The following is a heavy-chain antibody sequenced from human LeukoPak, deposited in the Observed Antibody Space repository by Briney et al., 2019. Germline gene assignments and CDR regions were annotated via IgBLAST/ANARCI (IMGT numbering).Heavy chain of an antibody. CDR3: ARGFSDCTSARCFVGPCGMDV. CDR1: GFTVSNTF. CDR2: IYSDGTT. J-gene: IGHJ6*02. Sequence: GGSLRLSCAASGFTVSNTFMSWVRQAPGKGLEWVSIIYSDGTTYYADTVKGRFTISRDNSRNTLFLQMNSLRAEDTAVYFCARGFSDCTSARCFVGPCGMDVWGQGTTVTVSS. D-gene: IGHD2-2*01. V-gene: IGHV3-66*01.